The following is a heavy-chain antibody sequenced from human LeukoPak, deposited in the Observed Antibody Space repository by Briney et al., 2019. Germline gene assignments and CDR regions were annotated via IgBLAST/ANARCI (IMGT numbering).Heavy chain of an antibody. CDR2: IYPRDSDT. D-gene: IGHD3-3*01. V-gene: IGHV5-51*01. J-gene: IGHJ4*02. CDR3: ARWHPSWDFPY. Sequence: GESLKISCKGSGYNFASYWIGWVRRMPGKGLEWMGIIYPRDSDTRYSPSFQGQVTISADKSINTAYLQWGSLRASDTAMYYCARWHPSWDFPYWGQGTLVTVSS. CDR1: GYNFASYW.